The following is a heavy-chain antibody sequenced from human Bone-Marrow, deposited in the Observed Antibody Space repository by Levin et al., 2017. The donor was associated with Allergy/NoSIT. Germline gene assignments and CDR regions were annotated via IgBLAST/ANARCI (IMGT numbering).Heavy chain of an antibody. J-gene: IGHJ4*02. CDR3: ANQPNDILTGYKVY. CDR2: INGRGGST. Sequence: GESLKISCAVSGFTFSSYGMSWVRQAPGKGLEWVSAINGRGGSTYYADSVKGRFTISRDNSKNTLYLQMNSLRAEDTAVYYCANQPNDILTGYKVYWGQGALVTVSS. D-gene: IGHD3-9*01. CDR1: GFTFSSYG. V-gene: IGHV3-23*01.